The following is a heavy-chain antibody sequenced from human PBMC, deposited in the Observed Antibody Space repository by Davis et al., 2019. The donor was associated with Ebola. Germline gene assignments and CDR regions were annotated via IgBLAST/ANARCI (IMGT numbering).Heavy chain of an antibody. J-gene: IGHJ4*02. Sequence: AASVKVSCKASGYTFTSYDINWVRQATGQGLEWMGWMNPNSGNTGYAQKFQGRVTITRDTSASTAYMELSSLRSEDTAVYYCARDLSGDLDYWGQGTLVTVSS. CDR2: MNPNSGNT. D-gene: IGHD7-27*01. CDR1: GYTFTSYD. V-gene: IGHV1-8*01. CDR3: ARDLSGDLDY.